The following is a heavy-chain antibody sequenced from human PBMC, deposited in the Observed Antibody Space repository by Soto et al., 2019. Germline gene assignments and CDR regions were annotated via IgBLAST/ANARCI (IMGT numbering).Heavy chain of an antibody. CDR1: GYTFRNYD. CDR2: MNPKSGNT. Sequence: QVQLVQSGAEVKKPGASVKVSCKASGYTFRNYDINWVRQATGQGLEWMGWMNPKSGNTGYAQQFQGRVIMTRSTSISTAYMELSSLRAEDTAVYYCVRVYGEIDYWGQGTLVTVSS. D-gene: IGHD4-17*01. V-gene: IGHV1-8*01. CDR3: VRVYGEIDY. J-gene: IGHJ4*02.